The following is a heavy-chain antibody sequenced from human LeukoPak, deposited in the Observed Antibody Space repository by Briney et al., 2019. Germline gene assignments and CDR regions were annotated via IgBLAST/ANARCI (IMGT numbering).Heavy chain of an antibody. CDR1: GFTFSSYW. D-gene: IGHD5-12*01. CDR2: IKEDGSEKK. CDR3: ARGGYRYVY. V-gene: IGHV3-7*04. J-gene: IGHJ4*02. Sequence: GGSLRLSCAASGFTFSSYWMSWVRQAPGKGLEWVANIKEDGSEKKYYEDSVKGRFTISRDNTKKSLYLQMNSLRAEDTAVYYCARGGYRYVYWGQGTLVTVSS.